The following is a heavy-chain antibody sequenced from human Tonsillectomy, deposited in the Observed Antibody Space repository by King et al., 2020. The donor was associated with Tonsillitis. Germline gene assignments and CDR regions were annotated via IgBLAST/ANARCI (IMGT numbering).Heavy chain of an antibody. J-gene: IGHJ6*02. CDR3: AKASTPSMIVAGGGMDV. D-gene: IGHD3-22*01. V-gene: IGHV3-9*01. Sequence: VQLVESGGGLVQPGRSLRLSCAASGFTFDDYAMHWVRQAPGKGLEWVSGISWNSGSIGYADSVKGRFTISRDNAKNSLYLQMNSLRAEDTALYYCAKASTPSMIVAGGGMDVWGQGTTVTVSS. CDR2: ISWNSGSI. CDR1: GFTFDDYA.